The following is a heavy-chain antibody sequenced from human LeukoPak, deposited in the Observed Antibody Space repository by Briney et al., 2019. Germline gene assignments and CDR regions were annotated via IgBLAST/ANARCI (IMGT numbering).Heavy chain of an antibody. D-gene: IGHD6-19*01. Sequence: SETLSLTCAVYGGSFSGYYWSWIRQHPGKGLEWIGYIYYSGSTYYNPSLKSRVTISVDTSKNQFSLKLSSVTAADTAVYYCARDPGPGYSSGWSNAFDIWGQGTMVTVSS. CDR1: GGSFSGYY. CDR2: IYYSGST. V-gene: IGHV4-31*11. CDR3: ARDPGPGYSSGWSNAFDI. J-gene: IGHJ3*02.